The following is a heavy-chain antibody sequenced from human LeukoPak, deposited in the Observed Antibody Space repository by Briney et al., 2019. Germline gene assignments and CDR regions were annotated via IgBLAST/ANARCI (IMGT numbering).Heavy chain of an antibody. CDR2: INHSGST. D-gene: IGHD6-19*01. CDR3: ARGRPYSSNLFDY. Sequence: PSQSLSLTYAVYGGSFSGYYWSWIRQPPGKWREWIGEINHSGSTNYNPYLKSRVTISVDTSKNQFSLKLSSGTAADTAVYYCARGRPYSSNLFDYWGQGTLVTVSS. V-gene: IGHV4-34*01. CDR1: GGSFSGYY. J-gene: IGHJ4*02.